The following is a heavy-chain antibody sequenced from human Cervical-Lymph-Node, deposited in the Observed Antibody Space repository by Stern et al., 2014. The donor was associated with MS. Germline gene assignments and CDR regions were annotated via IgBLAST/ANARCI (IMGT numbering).Heavy chain of an antibody. V-gene: IGHV4-61*02. CDR2: IFTSGST. Sequence: QVQLQESGPGLVKPSQTLSLTCTVSGGSIASSSYYWSWIRQPAGKGLEWIGRIFTSGSTNSNTSLQSQVTLSGDTSKTQSSLRLGSVTAADTAVYDCAREDYDGSGHPYYYGLDVWGQGTTVTVSS. D-gene: IGHD3-22*01. J-gene: IGHJ6*02. CDR1: GGSIASSSYY. CDR3: AREDYDGSGHPYYYGLDV.